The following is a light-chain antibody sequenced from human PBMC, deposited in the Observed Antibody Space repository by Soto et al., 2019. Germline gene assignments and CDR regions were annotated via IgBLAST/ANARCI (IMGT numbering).Light chain of an antibody. CDR3: SSYAGINNMV. Sequence: QSALTQPPSASGSPGQSVAISCTGTSSDVGGYNYVSWYQQHPGKAPKLIIYEVTKRPSGVPDRFSGSKSGNTASLTVSGLQAEDVGNYYCSSYAGINNMVFGGGTKLTVL. V-gene: IGLV2-8*01. CDR2: EVT. J-gene: IGLJ3*02. CDR1: SSDVGGYNY.